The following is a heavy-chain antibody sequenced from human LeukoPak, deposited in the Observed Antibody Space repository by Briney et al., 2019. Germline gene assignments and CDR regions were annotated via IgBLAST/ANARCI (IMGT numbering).Heavy chain of an antibody. V-gene: IGHV4-59*12. CDR1: GGSISTYY. J-gene: IGHJ4*02. CDR3: TRTDSASSIDY. D-gene: IGHD1-26*01. CDR2: IYYSGST. Sequence: KASGTLSLTCTVSGGSISTYYWSWIRQPPGKGLEWIGYIYYSGSTNYNPSLKSRVTIPVDTSKNQFSLRLSSVTAADTAVYYCTRTDSASSIDYWGQGTLVTVSS.